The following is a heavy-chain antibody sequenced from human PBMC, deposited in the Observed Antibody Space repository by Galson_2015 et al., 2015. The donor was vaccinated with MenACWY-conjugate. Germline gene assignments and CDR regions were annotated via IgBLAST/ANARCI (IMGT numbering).Heavy chain of an antibody. Sequence: PALVKPTQTLTLTCTFSGFSLSTSGMGVYWIRQPPGKALEWLAHILPTDAKSYNTSLRSRLTISKDTSKSQVVLTMTNMDPVDTGTYYCARLTRAGDRGDWGQGTLATVSS. J-gene: IGHJ4*02. CDR3: ARLTRAGDRGD. V-gene: IGHV2-26*01. CDR2: ILPTDAK. D-gene: IGHD2-21*02. CDR1: GFSLSTSGMG.